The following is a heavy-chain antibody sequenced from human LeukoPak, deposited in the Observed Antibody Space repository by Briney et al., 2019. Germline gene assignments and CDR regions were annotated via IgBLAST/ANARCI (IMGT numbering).Heavy chain of an antibody. D-gene: IGHD4-23*01. J-gene: IGHJ3*02. CDR1: GFTFSSYD. V-gene: IGHV3-21*01. Sequence: GGSLRLSCAASGFTFSSYDMNWVRQAPGKGLEWVSYIITSSSYMYYADSVKGRFTISRDNAKNSLYLQMNSLRAEDTAVYYCARGRVRWYDAFDIWGQGTMVTVSS. CDR3: ARGRVRWYDAFDI. CDR2: IITSSSYM.